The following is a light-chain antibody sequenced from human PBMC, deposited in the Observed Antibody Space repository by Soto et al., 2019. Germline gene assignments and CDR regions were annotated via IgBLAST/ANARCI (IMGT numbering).Light chain of an antibody. CDR1: QGIRND. V-gene: IGKV1-6*01. CDR3: LQRYFSPFT. Sequence: AIQMTQSPSSLSASVGDRVTITCRASQGIRNDLDWFQQKPGKAPKLLIYAASNLQSGVPARFSGSGSGTEFTLTISSLQPEDFDTYYCLQRYFSPFTFGPGTKVDIK. J-gene: IGKJ3*01. CDR2: AAS.